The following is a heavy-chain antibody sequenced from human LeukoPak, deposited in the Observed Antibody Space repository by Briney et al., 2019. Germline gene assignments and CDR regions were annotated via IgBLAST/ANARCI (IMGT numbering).Heavy chain of an antibody. V-gene: IGHV3-23*01. Sequence: TGESLRLSCAASGFTFSSYAMSWVRQAPGKGLEWVSAISGSGGSTYYADSVKGRFTISRDNSKNTLYLQMNSLRAEDTAVYYCATRYCSGGSCYFDYWGQGTLVTVSS. CDR3: ATRYCSGGSCYFDY. CDR2: ISGSGGST. D-gene: IGHD2-15*01. CDR1: GFTFSSYA. J-gene: IGHJ4*02.